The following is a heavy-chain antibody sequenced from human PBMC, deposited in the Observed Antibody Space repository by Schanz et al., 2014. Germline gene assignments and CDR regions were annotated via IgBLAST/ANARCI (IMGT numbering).Heavy chain of an antibody. V-gene: IGHV3-48*01. CDR1: GFSFSTHA. CDR3: ARDLISSGWYG. J-gene: IGHJ4*02. D-gene: IGHD6-19*01. Sequence: VHLVESGGGLVQPGGSLRLSCAASGFSFSTHAMSWVRQAPGKGLEWVSYISSSSGTIYYADSVKGRFTISRDNAKNLLYLRMNGLRAEDTAVYFCARDLISSGWYGWGQGTLVTVSS. CDR2: ISSSSGTI.